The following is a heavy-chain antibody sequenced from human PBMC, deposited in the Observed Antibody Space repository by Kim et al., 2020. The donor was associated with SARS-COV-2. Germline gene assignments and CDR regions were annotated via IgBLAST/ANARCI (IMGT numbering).Heavy chain of an antibody. V-gene: IGHV3-21*01. Sequence: GGSPRLSCAASGFTFSSYSMNWVRQAPGKGLEWVSSISSSSSYIYYADSVKGRFTISRDNAKNSLYLQMNSLRAEDTAVYYCASLPAASSVSYYYYGMDVWGQGTTVTVSS. CDR3: ASLPAASSVSYYYYGMDV. CDR1: GFTFSSYS. CDR2: ISSSSSYI. D-gene: IGHD2-2*01. J-gene: IGHJ6*02.